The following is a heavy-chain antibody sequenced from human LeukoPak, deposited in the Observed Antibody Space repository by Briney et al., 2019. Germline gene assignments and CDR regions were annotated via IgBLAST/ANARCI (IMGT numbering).Heavy chain of an antibody. CDR1: GFTFVSYT. CDR3: AKYHGWYSTFLNY. V-gene: IGHV3-23*01. Sequence: GGSLRLSCAASGFTFVSYTMNWVRQAPGKGLEWVSAISGSGGSTYYADSVKGRFTISRDNSKNTLYLQMNSLRAEDTAVYYCAKYHGWYSTFLNYWGQGTLVTVSS. CDR2: ISGSGGST. D-gene: IGHD6-19*01. J-gene: IGHJ4*02.